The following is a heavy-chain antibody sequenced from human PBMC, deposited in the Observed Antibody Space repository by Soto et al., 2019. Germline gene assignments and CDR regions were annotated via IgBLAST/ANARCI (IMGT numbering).Heavy chain of an antibody. CDR1: GYTFTSYG. CDR3: AWTVDTAMVTYYYYGMDV. D-gene: IGHD5-18*01. Sequence: ASVKVSCKASGYTFTSYGISWVRQAPGQGLEWMGWISAYNGNTNYAQKLQGRVTMTTDTSTSTAYVELRSLRSDDTAVYYCAWTVDTAMVTYYYYGMDVWGQGTTVTVSS. J-gene: IGHJ6*02. V-gene: IGHV1-18*01. CDR2: ISAYNGNT.